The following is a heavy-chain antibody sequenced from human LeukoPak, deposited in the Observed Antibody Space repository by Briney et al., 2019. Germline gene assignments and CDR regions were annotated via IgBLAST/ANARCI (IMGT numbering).Heavy chain of an antibody. V-gene: IGHV3-74*01. CDR1: GFTISSHW. CDR2: INSDGRRT. Sequence: GGSLRLSCAASGFTISSHWMHWVRQAPGKGLVWVSRINSDGRRTSYADSVKGRFTIPRDNAKNTLYLQMNSLRPDDTAVYYCAREVEVVPATMGAYYYYYMDVWGKGTTVTVSS. J-gene: IGHJ6*03. D-gene: IGHD2-2*01. CDR3: AREVEVVPATMGAYYYYYMDV.